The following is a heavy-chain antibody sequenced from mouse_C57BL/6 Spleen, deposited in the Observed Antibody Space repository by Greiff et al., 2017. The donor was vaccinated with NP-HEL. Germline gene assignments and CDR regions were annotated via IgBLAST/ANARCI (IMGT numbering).Heavy chain of an antibody. V-gene: IGHV1-64*01. CDR2: IHPNSGST. CDR1: GYTFTSYW. D-gene: IGHD1-1*01. Sequence: QVQLQQPGAELVKPGASVKLSCKASGYTFTSYWMHWVKQRPGQGLEWIGMIHPNSGSTNYNEKFKSKATLTVDKSSSTAYMQLSSLTSEDSAVYYCAREGNYYGSSYEDYWGQGTTLTVSS. CDR3: AREGNYYGSSYEDY. J-gene: IGHJ2*01.